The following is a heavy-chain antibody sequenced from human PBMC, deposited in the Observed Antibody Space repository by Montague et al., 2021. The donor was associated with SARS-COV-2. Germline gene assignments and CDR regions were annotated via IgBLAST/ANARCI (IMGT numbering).Heavy chain of an antibody. CDR3: ASDRPRSYYDGSVTYTWGGYCMDV. Sequence: SETLSLTCTVSGGSISSSNWWGWVRQFQGKGLEWIGEIYQSGSTNYNPSLRSRVTISVDKSKNQFSLKLSSVTAADTALYYCASDRPRSYYDGSVTYTWGGYCMDVWGQGTTVTVSS. D-gene: IGHD3-10*01. J-gene: IGHJ6*02. CDR2: IYQSGST. CDR1: GGSISSSNW. V-gene: IGHV4-4*02.